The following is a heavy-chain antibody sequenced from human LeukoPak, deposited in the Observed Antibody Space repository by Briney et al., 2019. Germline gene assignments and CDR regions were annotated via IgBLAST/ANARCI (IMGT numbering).Heavy chain of an antibody. V-gene: IGHV4-39*02. CDR1: GGSISSGSFY. CDR3: ASSTWYLNWFDP. CDR2: IYYSGTT. J-gene: IGHJ5*02. Sequence: SETLSLTCTVSGGSISSGSFYWGWIRQPPGKGLEWIGNIYYSGTTYYNPSLKSRVTISVDTSKNHFSLKLSSVTATDTAVYYCASSTWYLNWFDPWGQGILVTVSS. D-gene: IGHD6-13*01.